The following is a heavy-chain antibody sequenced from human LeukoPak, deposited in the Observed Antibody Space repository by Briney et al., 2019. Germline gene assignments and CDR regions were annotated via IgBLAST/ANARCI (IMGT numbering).Heavy chain of an antibody. V-gene: IGHV4-34*01. CDR2: INHSGCT. D-gene: IGHD4-11*01. J-gene: IGHJ4*02. Sequence: PSEPLSLTFTASDTSFNDYYWSWVRQTPGKALEGIGEINHSGCTKDSPSLNRRDTLSIDTSRKQLPLNLRSVTVPDTRLYFCARMTTGHDYWGQGTLVTVSS. CDR3: ARMTTGHDY. CDR1: DTSFNDYY.